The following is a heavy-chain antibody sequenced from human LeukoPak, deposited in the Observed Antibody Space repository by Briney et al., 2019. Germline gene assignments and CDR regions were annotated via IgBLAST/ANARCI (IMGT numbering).Heavy chain of an antibody. CDR3: ARDRWNSLLDEGNWFDP. Sequence: SETLSLTCTVSGGSIGSYSWSWIRQPPRKGLEWIGNIYYNGSTKYNSSLKSRLTISVDTSKNQFSLKLSSVTAADTAVYYCARDRWNSLLDEGNWFDPWGQGTLVTVSS. V-gene: IGHV4-59*01. CDR2: IYYNGST. D-gene: IGHD4-23*01. CDR1: GGSIGSYS. J-gene: IGHJ5*02.